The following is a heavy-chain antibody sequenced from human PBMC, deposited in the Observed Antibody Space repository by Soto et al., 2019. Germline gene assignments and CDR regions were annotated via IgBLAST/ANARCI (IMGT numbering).Heavy chain of an antibody. V-gene: IGHV5-51*01. CDR1: GYSFTSYW. J-gene: IGHJ6*02. CDR2: IYPGDSDT. D-gene: IGHD3-3*01. CDR3: ARSGYYDFWSGYQYYYYGMDV. Sequence: GESLKISCKGSGYSFTSYWIGWVRQMPGKGLEWMGIIYPGDSDTRYSPSFQGQVTISADKSISTAYLQWSSLKASDTAMYYCARSGYYDFWSGYQYYYYGMDVWGQGTTVTVSS.